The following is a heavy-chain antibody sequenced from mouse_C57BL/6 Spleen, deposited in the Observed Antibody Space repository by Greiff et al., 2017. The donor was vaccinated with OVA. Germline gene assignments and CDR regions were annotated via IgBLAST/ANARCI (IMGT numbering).Heavy chain of an antibody. D-gene: IGHD1-1*01. Sequence: VQLQQSGAELVRPGSSVKLSCKASGYTFTSYWMHWVKQRPIQGLEWIGNIDPSDSETHYNQKFKDKATLTVDKSSSTAYMQLSSLTSEDSAVYYCARGGSSYDYAMDYWGQGTSVTVSS. J-gene: IGHJ4*01. CDR1: GYTFTSYW. CDR3: ARGGSSYDYAMDY. CDR2: IDPSDSET. V-gene: IGHV1-52*01.